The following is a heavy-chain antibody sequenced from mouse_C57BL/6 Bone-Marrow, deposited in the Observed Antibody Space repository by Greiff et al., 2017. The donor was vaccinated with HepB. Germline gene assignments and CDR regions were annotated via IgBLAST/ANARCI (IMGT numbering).Heavy chain of an antibody. D-gene: IGHD1-1*01. Sequence: QVQLQQSGAELAKPGASVKLSCKASGYTFTSYWMHWVKQRPGQGLEWIGYINPSSGYTKYNQKFKDKATLTADKSSSTAYMQRSSLTYEDSAVYYCAKRVFIYYYGSSYAWLAYWGQGTLVTVSA. CDR2: INPSSGYT. CDR1: GYTFTSYW. CDR3: AKRVFIYYYGSSYAWLAY. V-gene: IGHV1-7*01. J-gene: IGHJ3*01.